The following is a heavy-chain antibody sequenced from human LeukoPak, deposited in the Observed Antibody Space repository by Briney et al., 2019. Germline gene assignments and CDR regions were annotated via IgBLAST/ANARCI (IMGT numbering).Heavy chain of an antibody. CDR2: IYYTET. V-gene: IGHV4-59*02. J-gene: IGHJ3*02. CDR1: GGSVSDYY. CDR3: ARVAYYYDSSGYSDAFDI. D-gene: IGHD3-22*01. Sequence: SETLSLTCTVSGGSVSDYYWSWIRQSPGKGLEWIGYIYYTETSYNPSLKSRVTISADTSKNQFSLKLSSVTAADTAVYYCARVAYYYDSSGYSDAFDIWGQGTMVTVSS.